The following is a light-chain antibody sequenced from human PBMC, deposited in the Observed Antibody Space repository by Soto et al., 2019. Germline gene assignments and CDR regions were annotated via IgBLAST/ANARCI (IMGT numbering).Light chain of an antibody. CDR1: QAVGYN. V-gene: IGKV3-15*01. J-gene: IGKJ2*01. CDR3: QQSYT. CDR2: GAS. Sequence: EVVMTQSPATLYVSPGERVTLSCRASQAVGYNLAWYQHKPVQAPRLLIYGASTRVTGIPTRFSGSGSGTEFTLSLSILQSEDFAIYYCQQSYTFGQGTKLEIK.